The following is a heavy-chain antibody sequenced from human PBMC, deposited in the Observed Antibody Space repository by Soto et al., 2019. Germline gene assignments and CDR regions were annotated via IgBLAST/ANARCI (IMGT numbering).Heavy chain of an antibody. CDR3: AMVDVYVTPSPQDV. V-gene: IGHV1-18*01. Sequence: QVQLVQSGAEVKNPGASVKVSCKASGYTFTRYGIGWARQAPGQGLEWMGWINTYNGNTNYAQNVQGRVTLTTDTSTCTAYMALRSLRSNDTAIYYCAMVDVYVTPSPQDVWGQGTTVIVSS. CDR1: GYTFTRYG. CDR2: INTYNGNT. J-gene: IGHJ6*02. D-gene: IGHD3-16*01.